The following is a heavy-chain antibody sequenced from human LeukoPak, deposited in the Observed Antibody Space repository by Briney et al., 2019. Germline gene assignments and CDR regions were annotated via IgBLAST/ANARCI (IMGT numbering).Heavy chain of an antibody. CDR1: GYTFTSYD. V-gene: IGHV1-8*01. CDR2: MSPNSDNT. D-gene: IGHD4-23*01. J-gene: IGHJ5*02. CDR3: ARDYGGSSGWFDP. Sequence: GASVKVSCKASGYTFTSYDINWVQQATGQGLEWMGWMSPNSDNTGYAQKFQGRVTFTRDTSISTAYMELRSLTSEDTAVYYCARDYGGSSGWFDPWGQGTLVTVSS.